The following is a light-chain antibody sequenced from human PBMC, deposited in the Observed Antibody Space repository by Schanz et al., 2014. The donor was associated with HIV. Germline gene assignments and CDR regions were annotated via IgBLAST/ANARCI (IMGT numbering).Light chain of an antibody. J-gene: IGLJ3*02. Sequence: QSVLTQPPSVSGAPGQRVTISCTANTSDIGARFDVHWYQLLPGTAPKLLIYGNDNHPSGVPDRFSGSQSGTSASLAISGLQSEDEADYYCAAWHDSLKGWVFGGGTKLTVL. CDR2: GND. CDR1: TSDIGARFD. V-gene: IGLV1-40*01. CDR3: AAWHDSLKGWV.